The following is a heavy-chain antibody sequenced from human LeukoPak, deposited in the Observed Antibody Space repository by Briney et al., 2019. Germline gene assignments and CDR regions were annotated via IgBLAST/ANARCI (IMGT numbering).Heavy chain of an antibody. D-gene: IGHD2-15*01. J-gene: IGHJ6*03. CDR2: ISGTGGST. CDR1: GFPFCTYA. Sequence: GGSPRLSCVASGFPFCTYAMSWGRQAPGEGLGWGSGISGTGGSTYSADSVKGRFTISRDNSKNTLILQMNNLRVEDTALYYCAKRHCRGGTCYSDSYYLDVWGKGTTVTVSS. V-gene: IGHV3-23*01. CDR3: AKRHCRGGTCYSDSYYLDV.